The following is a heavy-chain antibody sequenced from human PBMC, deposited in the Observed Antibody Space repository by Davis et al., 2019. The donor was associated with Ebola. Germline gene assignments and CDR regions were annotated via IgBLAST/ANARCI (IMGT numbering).Heavy chain of an antibody. Sequence: ASVKVSCKASGYTFTSPDINWVRQATGQGLEWVGWMNPNSGNTGYAQKFQGRVTMTRHTSINTAYMELSSLRSEDTAVYFCARDSSGVVAANDFDYWGQGSLVTVSS. V-gene: IGHV1-8*01. CDR2: MNPNSGNT. CDR3: ARDSSGVVAANDFDY. J-gene: IGHJ4*02. CDR1: GYTFTSPD. D-gene: IGHD1-26*01.